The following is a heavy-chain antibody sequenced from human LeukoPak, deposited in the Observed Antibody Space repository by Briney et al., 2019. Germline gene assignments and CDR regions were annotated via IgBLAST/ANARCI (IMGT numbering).Heavy chain of an antibody. V-gene: IGHV3-30*03. CDR2: ILYDGSNK. CDR3: ARDDSSGYYYVDY. D-gene: IGHD3-22*01. Sequence: GGSLRLSCAASGFTFSSYGMHWFRQAPGKGLEWVAVILYDGSNKYYADSVKGRFTISRDNSKNTLYLQMNSLRAEDTAVYYCARDDSSGYYYVDYWGQGTLVTVSS. J-gene: IGHJ4*02. CDR1: GFTFSSYG.